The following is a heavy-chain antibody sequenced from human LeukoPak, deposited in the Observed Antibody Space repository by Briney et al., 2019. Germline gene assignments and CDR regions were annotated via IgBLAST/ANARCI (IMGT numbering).Heavy chain of an antibody. J-gene: IGHJ4*02. CDR3: ARVMDHGYSDY. CDR1: GVSINSHY. CDR2: GHYSGTT. Sequence: PSETLSLTCTVSGVSINSHYWSWIRQSPGKGLEWIAYGHYSGTTNYNPSLKSRVTISVDTSQNQFSLKLSSVTAADTAVYYCARVMDHGYSDYWGQGTLVTVSS. D-gene: IGHD3-22*01. V-gene: IGHV4-59*11.